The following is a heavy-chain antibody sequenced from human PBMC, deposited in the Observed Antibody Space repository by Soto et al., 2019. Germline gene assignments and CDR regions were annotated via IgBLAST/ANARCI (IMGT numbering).Heavy chain of an antibody. D-gene: IGHD6-6*01. CDR3: ARQYPSSSRHFDH. CDR2: ISAGSSNI. J-gene: IGHJ4*02. V-gene: IGHV3-21*01. CDR1: GFTFRTYY. Sequence: EVELVASGGGLVKPGGSLKLSCAASGFTFRTYYMIWVRQAPGKGLEWVSSISAGSSNIYYAPSVKGRFTISRDNAKNLLYLQINSLRAEDTAVYYCARQYPSSSRHFDHWGQGTLVIVSS.